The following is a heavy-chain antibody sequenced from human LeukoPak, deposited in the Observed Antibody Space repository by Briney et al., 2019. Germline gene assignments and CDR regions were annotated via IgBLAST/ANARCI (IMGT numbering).Heavy chain of an antibody. D-gene: IGHD3-22*01. CDR2: IRSKAYGGTT. CDR3: TRGPDPDSGSYLFDY. V-gene: IGHV3-49*04. CDR1: GFTFGDYA. Sequence: GGSLRLSCTASGFTFGDYAMSWVRQAPGKGLEWVGFIRSKAYGGTTEYAASVKGRFTISRDDSKSIAYLQMSSLKTEDTAVYYCTRGPDPDSGSYLFDYWGQGTLVTVSS. J-gene: IGHJ4*02.